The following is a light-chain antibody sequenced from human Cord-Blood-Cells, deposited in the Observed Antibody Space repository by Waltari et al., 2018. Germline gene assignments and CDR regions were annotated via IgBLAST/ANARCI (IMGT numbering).Light chain of an antibody. CDR3: SSYAGSNNLV. CDR1: ASDVGGYNL. Sequence: QSALTQPPSASGSPGQSVTIPCTGTASDVGGYNLVSWNQQHPGKAPKLMIYEVSNRPSGVPDRFSGSKSGNTASLTVSGLQAEDEADYYCSSYAGSNNLVFGGGTKLTVL. V-gene: IGLV2-8*01. J-gene: IGLJ2*01. CDR2: EVS.